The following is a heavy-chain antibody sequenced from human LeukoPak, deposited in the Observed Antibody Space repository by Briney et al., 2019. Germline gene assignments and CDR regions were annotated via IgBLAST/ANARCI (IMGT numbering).Heavy chain of an antibody. CDR3: ATDAADSSGYYYRSFAFDI. CDR2: IIPIFGTA. V-gene: IGHV1-69*06. D-gene: IGHD3-22*01. Sequence: SVKVSCKASGGTFSSYAISWVRQAPGQGLEWMGGIIPIFGTANYAQKFQGRVTMTEDTSTDTAYMELSSLRSEDTAVYYCATDAADSSGYYYRSFAFDIWGQGTMVTVSS. CDR1: GGTFSSYA. J-gene: IGHJ3*02.